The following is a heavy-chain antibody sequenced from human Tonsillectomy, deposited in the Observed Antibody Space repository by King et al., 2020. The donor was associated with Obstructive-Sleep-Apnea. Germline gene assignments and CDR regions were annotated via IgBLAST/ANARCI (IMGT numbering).Heavy chain of an antibody. Sequence: VQLVESGGGVVQPGGSLRLSCAASGFTFSSYGMHWVRQAPGKGLEWVAVISYDGSNKYYADSVKGRFTISRDNSKNTLYLQMNSLRAEDTAMYYCAKCYNSGSYYNGPRGWGQGTLVTVSS. V-gene: IGHV3-30*18. CDR3: AKCYNSGSYYNGPRG. J-gene: IGHJ4*02. CDR2: ISYDGSNK. CDR1: GFTFSSYG. D-gene: IGHD3-10*01.